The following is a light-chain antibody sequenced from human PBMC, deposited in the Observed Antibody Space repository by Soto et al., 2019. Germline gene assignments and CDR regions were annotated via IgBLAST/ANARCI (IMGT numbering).Light chain of an antibody. Sequence: QSVLTQPASVSGSPGQSITISCTGTSSDVGSYNLVSWYQQHPGKAPKLMIYEGSKRPSGVSNRFSGSKSGNTASLTISGLQDEDEADYYCCSYAGSSTGVFGGGTKLTVL. CDR2: EGS. J-gene: IGLJ2*01. CDR1: SSDVGSYNL. V-gene: IGLV2-23*01. CDR3: CSYAGSSTGV.